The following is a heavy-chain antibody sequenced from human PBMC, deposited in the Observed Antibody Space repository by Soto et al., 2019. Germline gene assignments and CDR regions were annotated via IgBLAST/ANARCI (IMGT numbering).Heavy chain of an antibody. CDR2: ISAGNGNT. D-gene: IGHD3-22*01. V-gene: IGHV1-3*01. J-gene: IGHJ4*02. CDR1: GYSFNSYD. CDR3: ARDRYDSSHSLHY. Sequence: QVQLVQSGAEVKKPGASVKVSCKASGYSFNSYDMHWVRQAPGQRLEWMGWISAGNGNTKYSQSFQGRVTITMDTSASTAYMELRSLRSEDTAVYYCARDRYDSSHSLHYWGQGTLVTVSS.